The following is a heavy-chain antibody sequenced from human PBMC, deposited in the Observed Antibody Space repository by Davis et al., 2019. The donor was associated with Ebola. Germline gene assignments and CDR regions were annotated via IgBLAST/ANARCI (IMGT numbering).Heavy chain of an antibody. CDR1: GGSISSGDYY. CDR3: VRGWFRSGMDV. Sequence: PSETLSLTCTVSGGSISSGDYYWSWIRQPPGKGLEWIGYIYYSGSTYYNPSLKSRVTISVDTSKNQFSLQLNSVTPEDTAVYYCVRGWFRSGMDVWGQGTTVTVSS. V-gene: IGHV4-30-4*01. CDR2: IYYSGST. J-gene: IGHJ6*02. D-gene: IGHD6-19*01.